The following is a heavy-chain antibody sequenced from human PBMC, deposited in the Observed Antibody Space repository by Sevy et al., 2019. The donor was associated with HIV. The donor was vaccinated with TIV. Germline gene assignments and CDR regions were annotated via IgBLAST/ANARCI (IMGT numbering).Heavy chain of an antibody. J-gene: IGHJ6*02. CDR3: ARSPYYYGSGSPSGYYGMDV. D-gene: IGHD3-10*01. Sequence: GESLKISCAASGFTFSSYAMHWVRQAPGKGLEWVAVISYDGSIKYYADSVKGRFTISRDNSKNTLYLQMNSLRAEDTAVYYCARSPYYYGSGSPSGYYGMDVWGQGTTVTVSS. CDR2: ISYDGSIK. V-gene: IGHV3-30-3*01. CDR1: GFTFSSYA.